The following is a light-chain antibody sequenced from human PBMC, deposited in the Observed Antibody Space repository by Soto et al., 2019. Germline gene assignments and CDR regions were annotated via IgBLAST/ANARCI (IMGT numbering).Light chain of an antibody. Sequence: DLHMTQSPTSLSASVADIVTIVTRASQSVSTRLAWYQQKAGKAPKVLIYDASSWAGGVPSRFTGSGAGTEFTLTIKSLQPDDFATYYCKQYSVYWTCGQGTKVDI. CDR3: KQYSVYWT. J-gene: IGKJ1*01. CDR1: QSVSTR. CDR2: DAS. V-gene: IGKV1-5*02.